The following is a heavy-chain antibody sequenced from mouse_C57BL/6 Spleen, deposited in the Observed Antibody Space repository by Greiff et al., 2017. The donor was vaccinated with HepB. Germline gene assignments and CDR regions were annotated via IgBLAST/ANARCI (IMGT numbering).Heavy chain of an antibody. V-gene: IGHV2-5*01. J-gene: IGHJ2*01. CDR1: GFSLTSYG. D-gene: IGHD1-1*01. Sequence: VKLVESGPGLVQPSQSLSITCTVSGFSLTSYGVHWVRQSPGKGLEWLGVIWRGGSTDYNAAFMSRLSITKDNSKSQFFFKMNSLQADDTAIYYCAKNWGTTVVGFDYWGQGTTLTVSS. CDR3: AKNWGTTVVGFDY. CDR2: IWRGGST.